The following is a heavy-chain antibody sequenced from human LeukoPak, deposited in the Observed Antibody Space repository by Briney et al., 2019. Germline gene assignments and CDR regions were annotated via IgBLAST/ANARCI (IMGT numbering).Heavy chain of an antibody. CDR2: IGGRGGST. V-gene: IGHV3-23*01. J-gene: IGHJ4*02. CDR1: GFRFSDYT. Sequence: GGSLRLSCAASGFRFSDYTMTWVRQAPGKGPEWVSAIGGRGGSTYYADYLGGRFTISRDNSKDMLYLQMNSLKVEDTATYYWGKEGGGWGQG. CDR3: GKEGGG. D-gene: IGHD3-16*01.